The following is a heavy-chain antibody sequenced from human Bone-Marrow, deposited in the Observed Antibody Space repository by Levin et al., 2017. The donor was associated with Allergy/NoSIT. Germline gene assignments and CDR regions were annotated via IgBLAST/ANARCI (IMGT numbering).Heavy chain of an antibody. CDR3: ARVGGLSRRPFDN. CDR1: GDTFAGQY. Sequence: GASVKVSCRTSGDTFAGQYMHWVRQAPGQGLEWMGWINPNTEGTTYAEKFRGRVTMTRDTSMTTVYMELRSLRSDDTAIYYCARVGGLSRRPFDNWGQGTQVAVSS. V-gene: IGHV1-2*02. J-gene: IGHJ4*02. D-gene: IGHD3-16*01. CDR2: INPNTEGT.